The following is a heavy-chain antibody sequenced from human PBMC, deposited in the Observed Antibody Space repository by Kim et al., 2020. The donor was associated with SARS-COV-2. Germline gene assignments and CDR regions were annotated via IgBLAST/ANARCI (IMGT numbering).Heavy chain of an antibody. CDR1: GFTFSSYI. CDR3: AKGTEFSSASGFDY. Sequence: GGSLRLSCAASGFTFSSYIISWVRQAPGKGLEWVSAIGGRGSSSYFANSVKGRFTISRDNSKNTLFLQMNSLRADDTALYYCAKGTEFSSASGFDYWGPGTLVTVSS. V-gene: IGHV3-23*01. J-gene: IGHJ4*02. D-gene: IGHD6-6*01. CDR2: IGGRGSSS.